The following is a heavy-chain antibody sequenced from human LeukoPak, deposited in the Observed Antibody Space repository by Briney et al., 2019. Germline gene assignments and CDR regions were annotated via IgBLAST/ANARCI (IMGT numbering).Heavy chain of an antibody. D-gene: IGHD5-24*01. J-gene: IGHJ3*02. CDR2: ISSSGSTI. V-gene: IGHV3-48*03. Sequence: GGSLRLSCAASGFTFSSYEMNWVRQAPGKGLEWVSYISSSGSTIYYADSVKGRFTISRDNAKNSLYLQMNSLRAEDTAVYYCAKDMRWLQLTANDAFDIWGQGTMVTVSS. CDR3: AKDMRWLQLTANDAFDI. CDR1: GFTFSSYE.